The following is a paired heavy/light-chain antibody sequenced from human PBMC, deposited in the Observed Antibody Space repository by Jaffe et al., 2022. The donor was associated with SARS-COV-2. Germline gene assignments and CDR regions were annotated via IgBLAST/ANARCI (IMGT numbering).Light chain of an antibody. Sequence: QSALTQPASVSGSPGQSITISCTGTSSDIGAYNYVSWYQQHPGKAPKLMIYDVSNRPSGVSNRFSGSKSGNTASLTISGLQAEDEADFYCSSYTTSSTLAFGGGTKVTVL. J-gene: IGLJ2*01. CDR1: SSDIGAYNY. V-gene: IGLV2-14*01. CDR3: SSYTTSSTLA. CDR2: DVS.
Heavy chain of an antibody. J-gene: IGHJ6*03. D-gene: IGHD3-10*01. Sequence: EVQLVESGGGLVQPGGSLRLSCAASGFTFSNYWMHWVRQAPGKGLVWVSRINSGGSSTSYADSVKGRFTISRDNAKNTLYLQMNSLRAEDTAVYYCARDYYGSGSAYYYYYMDVWGKGTTVTVSS. CDR2: INSGGSST. V-gene: IGHV3-74*01. CDR1: GFTFSNYW. CDR3: ARDYYGSGSAYYYYYMDV.